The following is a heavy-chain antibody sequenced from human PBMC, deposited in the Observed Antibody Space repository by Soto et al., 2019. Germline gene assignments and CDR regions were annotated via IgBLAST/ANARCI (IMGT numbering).Heavy chain of an antibody. Sequence: ASVKVSCKASGYTFTGYYMHWVRQAPGQGLEWMGWINPNSGGTNYAQKFQGRVTMTRDTSISTAYMELSRLRSDDTAVYYCARVMFFSYDFWSGYVGMDVWGQGTTVTVSS. J-gene: IGHJ6*02. V-gene: IGHV1-2*02. D-gene: IGHD3-3*01. CDR1: GYTFTGYY. CDR2: INPNSGGT. CDR3: ARVMFFSYDFWSGYVGMDV.